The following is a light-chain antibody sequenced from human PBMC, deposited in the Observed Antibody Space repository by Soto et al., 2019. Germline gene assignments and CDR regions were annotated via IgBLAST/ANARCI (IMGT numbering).Light chain of an antibody. CDR1: QSVSSSY. J-gene: IGKJ1*01. CDR3: QQYGSSPTTT. CDR2: HAS. V-gene: IGKV3-20*01. Sequence: EIVLTQSPGTLSLSPGERATLSCRASQSVSSSYLAWYQQKPGQAPSLLIYHASSRVTGIPDRFSGRGSGTDFTLTISRLEPEDFAVYFCQQYGSSPTTTFGQGTKVEV.